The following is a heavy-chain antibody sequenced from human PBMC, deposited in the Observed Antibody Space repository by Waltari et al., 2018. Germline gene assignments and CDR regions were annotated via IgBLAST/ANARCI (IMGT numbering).Heavy chain of an antibody. Sequence: QVQLVQSGAEVKKPGASVKGSCKASGYIFTNNWMHWVRQAPGQGLEWLGTIKPNDGRTAYAQKFQVRFTVTSDTSTNTVYMELGGLTTDDMAVYYCARDHSGSDPVRWFDPWGQGTLVIVSS. D-gene: IGHD3-10*01. V-gene: IGHV1-46*01. CDR1: GYIFTNNW. J-gene: IGHJ5*02. CDR2: IKPNDGRT. CDR3: ARDHSGSDPVRWFDP.